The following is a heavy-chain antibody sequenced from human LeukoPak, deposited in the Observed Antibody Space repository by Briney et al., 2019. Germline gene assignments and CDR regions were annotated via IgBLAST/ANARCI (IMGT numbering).Heavy chain of an antibody. CDR3: ARSSYDILTGYRLPTPYYYYYYMDV. CDR2: IYTSGST. CDR1: GGSISSYY. Sequence: PSETLSLTCTVSGGSISSYYWSWIRQPAGKGLEWIGRIYTSGSTNYNPSLKSRVTMSVDTSKNQFSLKLSSVTAADTAVYYCARSSYDILTGYRLPTPYYYYYYMDVWGKGTTVTISS. V-gene: IGHV4-4*07. J-gene: IGHJ6*03. D-gene: IGHD3-9*01.